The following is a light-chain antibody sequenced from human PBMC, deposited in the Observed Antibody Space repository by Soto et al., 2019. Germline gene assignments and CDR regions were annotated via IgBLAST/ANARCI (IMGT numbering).Light chain of an antibody. J-gene: IGKJ4*01. CDR2: GAS. V-gene: IGKV1-39*01. CDR3: QQGSFTLT. CDR1: QSISTY. Sequence: DIQMTQSPSSLSASVGDRVTITCRASQSISTYLNWYQQKLGKAPKLLISGASSLQGCVPSRFSGSGSGTDFTLTISSLQPEDFATYYCQQGSFTLTFGGGTKLEIK.